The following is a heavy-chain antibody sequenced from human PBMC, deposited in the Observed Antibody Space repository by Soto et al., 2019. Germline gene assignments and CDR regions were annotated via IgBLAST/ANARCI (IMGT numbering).Heavy chain of an antibody. CDR3: AKDHGYCSGGSCYPNWFDP. CDR1: GGSISSSSYY. D-gene: IGHD2-15*01. V-gene: IGHV4-39*02. J-gene: IGHJ5*02. Sequence: SETLSLTCTVSGGSISSSSYYWGWIRQPPGKGLEWIGEINHSGSTNYNPSLKSRVTISVDTSKNQFSLKLSSVTAADTAVYYCAKDHGYCSGGSCYPNWFDPWGQGTLVTVSS. CDR2: INHSGST.